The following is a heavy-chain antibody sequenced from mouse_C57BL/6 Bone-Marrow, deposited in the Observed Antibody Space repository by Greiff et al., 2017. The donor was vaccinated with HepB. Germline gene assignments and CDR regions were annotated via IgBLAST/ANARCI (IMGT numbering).Heavy chain of an antibody. Sequence: VQLQESGAELVKPGASVKLSCKASGYTFTSYWMHWVKQRPGQGLEWIGMIHPNSGSTNYNEKFKSKATLTVDKSSSTAYMQLSSLTSEDSAVYYCARCYYYGRIDYWGQGTTLTVSS. J-gene: IGHJ2*01. D-gene: IGHD1-1*01. CDR1: GYTFTSYW. CDR2: IHPNSGST. CDR3: ARCYYYGRIDY. V-gene: IGHV1-64*01.